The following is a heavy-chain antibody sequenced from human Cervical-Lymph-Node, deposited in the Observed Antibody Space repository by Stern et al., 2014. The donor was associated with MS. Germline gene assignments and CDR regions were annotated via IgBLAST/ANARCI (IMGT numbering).Heavy chain of an antibody. CDR1: GYTFNSFD. V-gene: IGHV1-8*01. D-gene: IGHD4-11*01. CDR2: MNPTSAKT. CDR3: ARGDYSNYYYYFGFDV. J-gene: IGHJ6*02. Sequence: QMQLVQSGAAVKKPGASVRLSCKASGYTFNSFDISWVRQAPGQGLEWMGWMNPTSAKTGYAQKFQGRVTMTRNNSISTAYMELSSLRSEDTAVYYCARGDYSNYYYYFGFDVWGQGTTVTVSS.